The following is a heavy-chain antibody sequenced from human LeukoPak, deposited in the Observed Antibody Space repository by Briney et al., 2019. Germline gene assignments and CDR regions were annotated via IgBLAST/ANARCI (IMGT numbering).Heavy chain of an antibody. Sequence: GGSLRLSCVSSGIDVSTDYITWVRQAPGKGLEWVSIIYSEETTYYADSVKGRFSISRDISKNTETLQMSSLRAEDTAVYYCARDRFNGMDVWGQGTTVTVSS. CDR2: IYSEETT. D-gene: IGHD3-3*01. CDR1: GIDVSTDY. CDR3: ARDRFNGMDV. J-gene: IGHJ6*02. V-gene: IGHV3-66*01.